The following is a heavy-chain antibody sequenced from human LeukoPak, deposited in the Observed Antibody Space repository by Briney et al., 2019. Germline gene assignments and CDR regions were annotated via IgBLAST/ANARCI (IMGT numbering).Heavy chain of an antibody. CDR2: IGSNNGDT. D-gene: IGHD5-12*01. V-gene: IGHV1-2*02. Sequence: ASVKVSCKTSGYSFTDYYLHWVRQAPGQGLEWMGCIGSNNGDTIYAQTFQGRVTMTRDTSIRTVYMELSSLKSDDTAVYYCARDGGLKVATIISHSFDVWGLGTMVTVSS. CDR3: ARDGGLKVATIISHSFDV. J-gene: IGHJ3*01. CDR1: GYSFTDYY.